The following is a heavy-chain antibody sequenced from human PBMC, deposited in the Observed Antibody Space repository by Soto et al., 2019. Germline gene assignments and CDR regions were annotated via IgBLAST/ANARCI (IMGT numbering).Heavy chain of an antibody. CDR1: GFTFSSYG. CDR3: ARVPRECTNGVCYRGGVSWFDP. D-gene: IGHD2-8*01. Sequence: GGSLRLSCAASGFTFSSYGMHWVRQAPGKGLEWVAVIWDDGSIKYYADSVKGRFTISRDNSKNTLYLQMNSLRAEDTVGDYDARVPRECTNGVCYRGGVSWFDPWGQGTLVTVSS. CDR2: IWDDGSIK. J-gene: IGHJ5*02. V-gene: IGHV3-33*01.